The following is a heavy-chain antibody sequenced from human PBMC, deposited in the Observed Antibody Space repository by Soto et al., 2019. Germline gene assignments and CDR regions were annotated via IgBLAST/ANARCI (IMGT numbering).Heavy chain of an antibody. D-gene: IGHD3-16*01. CDR1: GGTFSTFG. CDR3: ARTAPMDAGEKYYYDF. CDR2: IIPFFGTA. Sequence: QVQLVQSGAEVKKTGSSVKVSCKTSGGTFSTFGISWVRQAPGQGLEWMGGIIPFFGTAEYSQKFEDRITITADESTNTVYMDLRSLTSEDTAIYYCARTAPMDAGEKYYYDFWGQGALVTVS. V-gene: IGHV1-69*01. J-gene: IGHJ4*02.